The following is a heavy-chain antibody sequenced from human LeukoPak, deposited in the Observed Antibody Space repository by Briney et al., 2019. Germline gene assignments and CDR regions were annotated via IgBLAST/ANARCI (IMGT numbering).Heavy chain of an antibody. V-gene: IGHV1-18*01. J-gene: IGHJ3*02. CDR3: ARDYYDSSGPDAFDI. Sequence: ASVKVSCKASGYTCTSYGISWVRQAPGQGLEWMGWISAYNGNTNYAQKLQGRVTMTTDTSTSTAYMELRSLRSDDTAVYYCARDYYDSSGPDAFDIWGQGTMVTVSS. D-gene: IGHD3-22*01. CDR2: ISAYNGNT. CDR1: GYTCTSYG.